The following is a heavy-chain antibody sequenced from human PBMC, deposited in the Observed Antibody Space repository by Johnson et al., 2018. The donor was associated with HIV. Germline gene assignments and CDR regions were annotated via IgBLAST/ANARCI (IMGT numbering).Heavy chain of an antibody. V-gene: IGHV3-11*04. J-gene: IGHJ3*02. D-gene: IGHD3-16*01. Sequence: QVQLVESGGGLVKPGGSLRLSCAASGFTFSDYYMSWIRQAPGKGLEWVSYISSSGSTIYYADSVKVRFTISRDNAKNSLYLQMNSLRAEDTAVYYCVKCIWGSSLIDAFDIWGQGTMVTVSS. CDR2: ISSSGSTI. CDR3: VKCIWGSSLIDAFDI. CDR1: GFTFSDYY.